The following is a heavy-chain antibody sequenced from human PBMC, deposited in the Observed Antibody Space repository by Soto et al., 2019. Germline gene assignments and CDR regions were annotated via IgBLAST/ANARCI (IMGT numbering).Heavy chain of an antibody. Sequence: EVQLVESGGGSIQPGGSLRLSCAASGFTFTNYEMNWIRQAPGKGLEWVSGISWDSRSVAYADSVKGRFTISRDNAENSLHLQMNSLRAEDTAVYYCAKDSIRRSFSRSSTRARDAFDIWGQGTMVTVSS. CDR3: AKDSIRRSFSRSSTRARDAFDI. D-gene: IGHD6-6*01. CDR2: ISWDSRSV. V-gene: IGHV3-9*01. CDR1: GFTFTNYE. J-gene: IGHJ3*02.